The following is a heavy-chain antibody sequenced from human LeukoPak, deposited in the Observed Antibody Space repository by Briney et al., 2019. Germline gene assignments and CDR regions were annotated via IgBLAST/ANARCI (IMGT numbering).Heavy chain of an antibody. CDR1: GGSIGSGGYY. V-gene: IGHV4-31*03. D-gene: IGHD3-22*01. CDR2: IYYSGST. J-gene: IGHJ4*02. CDR3: ARSLTTYYYDSSGYYWPGY. Sequence: PSQTLSLTCTVSGGSIGSGGYYWSWIRQHPGKGLEWIGYIYYSGSTYYNPSLKGRVTISVDTSKNQFSLKLSSVTAADTAVYYCARSLTTYYYDSSGYYWPGYWGQGTLVTVSS.